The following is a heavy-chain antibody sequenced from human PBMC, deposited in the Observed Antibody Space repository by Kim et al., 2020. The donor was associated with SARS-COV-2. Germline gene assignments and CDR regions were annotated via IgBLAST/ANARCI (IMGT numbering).Heavy chain of an antibody. V-gene: IGHV4-30-2*04. D-gene: IGHD3-10*01. J-gene: IGHJ4*02. CDR3: ARALLWFGELFAACFDY. Sequence: LKSRVTISVDTARNQFSLKLSSVTAAETAVYYCARALLWFGELFAACFDYWGQGTLVTVSS.